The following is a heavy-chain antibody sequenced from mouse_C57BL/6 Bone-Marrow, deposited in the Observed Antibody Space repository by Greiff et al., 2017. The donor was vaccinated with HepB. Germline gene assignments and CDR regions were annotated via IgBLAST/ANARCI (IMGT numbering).Heavy chain of an antibody. CDR3: ANYYGRSYEYVDV. D-gene: IGHD1-1*01. CDR2: INPSSGYT. Sequence: QVQLKQSGAELAKPGASVKLSCKASGYTFTSYWLHWVKQRPGQGLEWIGYINPSSGYTKYNQRFKDKATLTADKSSSTAYMQLSSLTYEDSAVDYCANYYGRSYEYVDVWGTGTTVTVSS. V-gene: IGHV1-7*01. J-gene: IGHJ1*03. CDR1: GYTFTSYW.